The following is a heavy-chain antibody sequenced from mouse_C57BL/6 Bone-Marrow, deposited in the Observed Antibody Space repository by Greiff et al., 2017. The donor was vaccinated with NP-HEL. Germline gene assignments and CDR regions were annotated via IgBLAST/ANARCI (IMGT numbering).Heavy chain of an antibody. Sequence: EVKLVESEGGLVRPGSSMKLSCTASGFTFSDYYMAWVRQVPEKGLEWVANINYDGSSTYYLDSLKSRFIISRDNAKNILYLQMRSLKSEDTATYYCAREGGLRRRTYAMDYWGQGTSVTVSS. CDR3: AREGGLRRRTYAMDY. J-gene: IGHJ4*01. CDR2: INYDGSST. D-gene: IGHD2-4*01. V-gene: IGHV5-16*01. CDR1: GFTFSDYY.